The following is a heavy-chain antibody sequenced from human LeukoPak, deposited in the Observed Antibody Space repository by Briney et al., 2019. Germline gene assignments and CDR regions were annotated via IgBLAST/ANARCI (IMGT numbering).Heavy chain of an antibody. Sequence: VASVKVSCKSSGGSFSSYAISWVRQAPGQGLEWMGRIIPVFGTANYAQKFQERVTITADIVSNTAYLEVTSLTSDDTAVYFCAKQGAARQDNYMDVGGNGTTVTVSS. V-gene: IGHV1-69*06. CDR1: GGSFSSYA. J-gene: IGHJ6*03. CDR2: IIPVFGTA. D-gene: IGHD5-18*01. CDR3: AKQGAARQDNYMDV.